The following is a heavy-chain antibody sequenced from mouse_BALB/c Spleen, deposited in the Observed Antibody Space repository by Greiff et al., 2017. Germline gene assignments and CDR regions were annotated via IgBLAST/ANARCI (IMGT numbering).Heavy chain of an antibody. CDR3: ARQSLLRPYFDY. CDR2: ISNGGGST. V-gene: IGHV5-12-2*01. Sequence: DVKLVESGGGLVQPGGSLKLSCAASGFTFSSYTMSWVRQTPEKRLEWVAYISNGGGSTYYPDTVKGRFTISRDNAKNTLYLQMSSLKSEDTAMYYCARQSLLRPYFDYWGQGTTLTVSS. J-gene: IGHJ2*01. D-gene: IGHD1-2*01. CDR1: GFTFSSYT.